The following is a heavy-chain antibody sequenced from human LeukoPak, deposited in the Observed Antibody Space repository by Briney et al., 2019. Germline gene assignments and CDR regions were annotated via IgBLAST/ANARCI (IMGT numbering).Heavy chain of an antibody. D-gene: IGHD3-22*01. CDR1: GGSVTYTNYY. CDR3: ARVRFDYYDSSGYPPYYFDY. Sequence: SETLSLTCTVSGGSVTYTNYYWSWIRQHPGKGLEWIGYIYYSGSTYYNPSLKSRVTISVDTSKNQFSLKLSSVTAADTAVYYCARVRFDYYDSSGYPPYYFDYWGQGTLVTVSS. J-gene: IGHJ4*02. CDR2: IYYSGST. V-gene: IGHV4-31*03.